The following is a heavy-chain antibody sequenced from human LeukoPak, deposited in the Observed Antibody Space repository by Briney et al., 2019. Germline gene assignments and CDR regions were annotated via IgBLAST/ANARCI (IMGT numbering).Heavy chain of an antibody. CDR3: ARRCGGVCYEYDY. V-gene: IGHV3-53*01. J-gene: IGHJ4*02. CDR2: IYSGGST. Sequence: PGGSLRLSCAASGFTVSSNYMSWVRQAPGKGLEWVSVIYSGGSTYYADSVKGRFTISRDNSKNTLYLQMNSLRAEDTAVYYCARRCGGVCYEYDYWGQGTLVTVSS. D-gene: IGHD2-21*02. CDR1: GFTVSSNY.